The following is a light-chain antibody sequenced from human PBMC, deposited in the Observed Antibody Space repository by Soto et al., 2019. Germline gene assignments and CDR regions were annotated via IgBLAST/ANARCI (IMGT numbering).Light chain of an antibody. J-gene: IGLJ2*01. CDR1: SSDVGGYNY. Sequence: QSVLTQPASVSGSPGQSITISCTGTSSDVGGYNYVSWYEQHPGKAPNLMIYDVSNRPSGVSNRFSGSKSGNTASLTISGLQAEDEADYYCSSYTSSSTLVFGGGTKVTVL. CDR2: DVS. V-gene: IGLV2-14*01. CDR3: SSYTSSSTLV.